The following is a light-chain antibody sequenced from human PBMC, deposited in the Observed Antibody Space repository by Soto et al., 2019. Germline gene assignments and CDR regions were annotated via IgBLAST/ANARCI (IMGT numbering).Light chain of an antibody. CDR2: YDS. J-gene: IGLJ1*01. CDR3: QVWDSSSDSEF. Sequence: SYELTQPPSVSVAPGKTARITCGGNNIGSKSVHWYQQKPGQAPVLVIYYDSDRPSGIPERFSGSNSGNTATLTISRVEAGDEADYYCQVWDSSSDSEFFGTGTKLTVL. CDR1: NIGSKS. V-gene: IGLV3-21*04.